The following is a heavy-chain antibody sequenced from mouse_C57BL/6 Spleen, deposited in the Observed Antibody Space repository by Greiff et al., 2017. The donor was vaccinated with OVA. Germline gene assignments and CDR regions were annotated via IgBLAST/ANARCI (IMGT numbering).Heavy chain of an antibody. CDR2: INYDGSST. CDR3: ARGANWDFDV. Sequence: EVMLVESEGGLVQPGSSMKLSCTASGFTFSDYYMAWVRQVPEKGLEWVANINYDGSSTYYLDSLKSRFIISRDNAKNILYLQMSSLKSEDTATYYCARGANWDFDVWGTGTTVTVSS. V-gene: IGHV5-16*01. CDR1: GFTFSDYY. J-gene: IGHJ1*03.